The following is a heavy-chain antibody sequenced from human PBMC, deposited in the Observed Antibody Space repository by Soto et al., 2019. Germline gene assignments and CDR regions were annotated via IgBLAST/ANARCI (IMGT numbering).Heavy chain of an antibody. CDR3: ARVAVAARPRWYNWFDP. CDR1: GYTFTDYD. D-gene: IGHD2-15*01. V-gene: IGHV1-8*01. CDR2: MNPNSGET. Sequence: QEQLVQSGAEVKKPGASVKVSCKTSGYTFTDYDINWVRQATGQGLEWIGWMNPNSGETGYAQKFQGRVTMTRSASLSTAYLELGSLRSEDTAVYYCARVAVAARPRWYNWFDPWGQGTLVTVSS. J-gene: IGHJ5*02.